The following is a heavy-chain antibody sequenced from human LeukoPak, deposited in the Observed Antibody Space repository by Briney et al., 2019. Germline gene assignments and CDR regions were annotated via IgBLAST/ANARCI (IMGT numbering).Heavy chain of an antibody. V-gene: IGHV3-21*01. D-gene: IGHD2-2*01. CDR3: ARDGVVVVPAAMSYYYYGMDV. Sequence: GGSLRLSCAASGFTFSSYSICWVRQAPGKGLEWVSSISSSSSYIYYADSVKGRFTISRDNAKNSLYLQMNSLRAEDTAVYYCARDGVVVVPAAMSYYYYGMDVWGQGTTVTVSS. CDR1: GFTFSSYS. CDR2: ISSSSSYI. J-gene: IGHJ6*02.